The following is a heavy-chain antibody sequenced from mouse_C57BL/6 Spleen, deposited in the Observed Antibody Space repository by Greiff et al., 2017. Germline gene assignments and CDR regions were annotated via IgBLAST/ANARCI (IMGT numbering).Heavy chain of an antibody. CDR3: ARGSTGNYFDY. J-gene: IGHJ2*01. D-gene: IGHD4-1*01. CDR2: IDPSDSYT. V-gene: IGHV1-50*01. Sequence: QVQLQQPGAELVKPGASVKLSCKASGYTFTSYWMQWVKQRPGQGLEWIGEIDPSDSYTTYNQKFKGKATLTVDTSSSTAYMQLSSLTAEDSAVYYCARGSTGNYFDYWGQGTTLTVSS. CDR1: GYTFTSYW.